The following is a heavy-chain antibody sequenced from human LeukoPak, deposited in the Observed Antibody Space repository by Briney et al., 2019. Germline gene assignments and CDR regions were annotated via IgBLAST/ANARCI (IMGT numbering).Heavy chain of an antibody. CDR2: IYYSGST. J-gene: IGHJ4*02. CDR1: GGSISSSSYY. D-gene: IGHD2-2*01. Sequence: SETLSLTCTVSGGSISSSSYYWGWIRQPSGKGLEWIGSIYYSGSTYYNPSLKSRVTISVDTSKNQVSLQLNSVTPEDTAVYYCAGEASWGRLDYWGQGTLVTVSS. CDR3: AGEASWGRLDY. V-gene: IGHV4-39*07.